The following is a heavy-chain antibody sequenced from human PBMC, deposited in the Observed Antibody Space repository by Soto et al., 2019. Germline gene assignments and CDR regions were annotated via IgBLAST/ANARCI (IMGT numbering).Heavy chain of an antibody. CDR3: ARGNHRWIQLWYFDL. V-gene: IGHV1-69*12. Sequence: QVQLVQSGAEVKKPGSSVKVSCKASVGTFSNYPISWVRQAPGQGLEWMGGIIPIFGTVNYAQKFQGRVTITADESTSTAYMELSSLRSEDTAVYYCARGNHRWIQLWYFDLWGRGTLVTVSS. J-gene: IGHJ2*01. CDR2: IIPIFGTV. D-gene: IGHD5-18*01. CDR1: VGTFSNYP.